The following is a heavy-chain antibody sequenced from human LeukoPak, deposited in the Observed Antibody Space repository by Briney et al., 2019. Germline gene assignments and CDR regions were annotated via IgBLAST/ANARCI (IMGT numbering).Heavy chain of an antibody. CDR2: IDPSDSYT. CDR1: GYSFTAYW. CDR3: ARTGYTSGWPYGMDV. J-gene: IGHJ6*04. Sequence: GESLRISCKGSGYSFTAYWITWVRQMPGKGLEWMGRIDPSDSYTTYSPSFKGHVTISADKSISTAYLQWSGLKASDTAIYYCARTGYTSGWPYGMDVWGKGTTVTVSS. V-gene: IGHV5-10-1*01. D-gene: IGHD6-19*01.